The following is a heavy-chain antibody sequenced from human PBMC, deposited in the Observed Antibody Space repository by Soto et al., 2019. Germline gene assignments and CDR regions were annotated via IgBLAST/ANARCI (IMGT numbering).Heavy chain of an antibody. CDR3: ATSGGPAPAPYYYYYGMDV. D-gene: IGHD1-26*01. CDR2: ISSSSSYI. CDR1: GFTFSSYS. J-gene: IGHJ6*02. V-gene: IGHV3-21*01. Sequence: EVQLVESGGGLVKPGGSLRLSCAASGFTFSSYSMNWVRQAPGKGLEWVSSISSSSSYIYYADSVKGRFTISRDNAKNSLYLQMNSLRAEDTAVYYCATSGGPAPAPYYYYYGMDVWGQGTTVTVSS.